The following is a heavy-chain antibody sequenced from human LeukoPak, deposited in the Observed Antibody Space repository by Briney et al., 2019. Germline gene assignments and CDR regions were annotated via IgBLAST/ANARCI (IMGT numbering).Heavy chain of an antibody. J-gene: IGHJ4*02. CDR3: ARDITGSFSLDY. CDR2: ISYDGSKK. Sequence: GGSLRLSCAASGFTFSRYGMHWVRQAPGKGLEWVAVISYDGSKKYYADSVKGRFTISRDNSGYTLYLQMNSPRAEDTAMYYCARDITGSFSLDYWGQGTLVTVSS. CDR1: GFTFSRYG. V-gene: IGHV3-30*03. D-gene: IGHD1-20*01.